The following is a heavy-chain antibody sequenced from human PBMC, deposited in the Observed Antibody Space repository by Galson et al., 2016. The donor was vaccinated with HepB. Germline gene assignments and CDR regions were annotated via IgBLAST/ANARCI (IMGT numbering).Heavy chain of an antibody. CDR3: VRDGFGVYDF. D-gene: IGHD3-10*01. J-gene: IGHJ4*02. CDR1: GINFNNAW. Sequence: SLRLSCAASGINFNNAWMSWVRQAPGKGPEWVGLIKSDSDGGTTDYAAPVKGRFTISRDDSKSKVFLQMNSLKIEDTAVYFCVRDGFGVYDFWGQGTLVTVSS. CDR2: IKSDSDGGTT. V-gene: IGHV3-15*01.